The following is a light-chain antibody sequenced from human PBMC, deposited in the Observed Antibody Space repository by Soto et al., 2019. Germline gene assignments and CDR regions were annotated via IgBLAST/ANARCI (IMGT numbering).Light chain of an antibody. CDR1: QSVSTN. V-gene: IGKV3-15*01. CDR3: QQYDNKPPIT. CDR2: ATP. Sequence: EIVMTQSPATLSVSPGERATLSCRASQSVSTNLAWYQQKPGQAPRLLIYATPTRATGIPDRFTGSGSGTEFTLTISSLQSEDFAVYHCQQYDNKPPITFGQGTRLEIK. J-gene: IGKJ5*01.